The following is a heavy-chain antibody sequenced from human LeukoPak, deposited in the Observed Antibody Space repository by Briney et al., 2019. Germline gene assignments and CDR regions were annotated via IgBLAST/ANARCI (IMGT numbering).Heavy chain of an antibody. J-gene: IGHJ4*02. CDR1: GYTFTSYY. D-gene: IGHD5-12*01. CDR3: ARGVATVSFDY. Sequence: ASEKVSCKASGYTFTSYYIHWMRQAPGQGLEWMGIINPSGGSTSYAQKFQGRVTMTRDTSTSTVYMELSSLRSEDTAVYYCARGVATVSFDYWGQGTLVTVSS. CDR2: INPSGGST. V-gene: IGHV1-46*01.